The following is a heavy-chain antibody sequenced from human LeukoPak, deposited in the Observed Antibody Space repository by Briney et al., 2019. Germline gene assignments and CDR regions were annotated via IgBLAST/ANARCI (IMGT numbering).Heavy chain of an antibody. CDR1: GFTFTNFW. V-gene: IGHV3-7*01. J-gene: IGHJ4*02. CDR2: LRPDGSEA. Sequence: QSGGSLRLSCAASGFTFTNFWMSWVRQAPGRGLEWLANLRPDGSEAFYVDSVKGRFTISRDNARKLVYLHMNSLRADDTGVYYCSGRDSSRHLWAYWGQGTLVSVSS. CDR3: SGRDSSRHLWAY. D-gene: IGHD5-18*01.